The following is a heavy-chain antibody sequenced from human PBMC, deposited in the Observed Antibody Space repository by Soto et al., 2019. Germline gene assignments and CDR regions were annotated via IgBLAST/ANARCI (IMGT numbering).Heavy chain of an antibody. Sequence: ESGGGVVQPGRSLRLSCAASGFTFSSYAMHWVRQAPGKGLEWVAVISYDGSNKYYADSVKGRFTISRDNSKNTLYLQMNSLRAEDTAVYYCARDLSQYYYGWGFDYWGQGTLVTVSS. CDR2: ISYDGSNK. J-gene: IGHJ4*02. CDR3: ARDLSQYYYGWGFDY. CDR1: GFTFSSYA. V-gene: IGHV3-30-3*01. D-gene: IGHD3-10*01.